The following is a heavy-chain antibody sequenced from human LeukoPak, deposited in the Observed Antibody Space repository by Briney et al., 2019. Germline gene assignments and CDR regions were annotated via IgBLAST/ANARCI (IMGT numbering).Heavy chain of an antibody. CDR2: INHSGST. CDR3: ARGRDISFDY. V-gene: IGHV4-34*01. J-gene: IGHJ4*02. Sequence: SETLSLTCAVYGGSFSGYYWSWIRQPPGKGLEWIGEINHSGSTNYNPSLKSRVTISVDTSKYQFSLKLSSVTAADTAVYYCARGRDISFDYWGQGTLVTVSS. CDR1: GGSFSGYY.